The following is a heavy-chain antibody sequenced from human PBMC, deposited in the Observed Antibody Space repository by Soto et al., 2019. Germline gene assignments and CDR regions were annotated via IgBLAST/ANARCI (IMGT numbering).Heavy chain of an antibody. J-gene: IGHJ4*01. CDR2: IGPYDSET. Sequence: GEALTISCRTSGYSFTSYWIGWERQKPGKGLGRWGNIGPYDSETRYRTSFQGEVTIAAAASITTAYLQWSGVRASDTAMYFCARHLVGSTRGNFDYWGQGTLVTVSS. V-gene: IGHV5-51*01. D-gene: IGHD2-2*01. CDR3: ARHLVGSTRGNFDY. CDR1: GYSFTSYW.